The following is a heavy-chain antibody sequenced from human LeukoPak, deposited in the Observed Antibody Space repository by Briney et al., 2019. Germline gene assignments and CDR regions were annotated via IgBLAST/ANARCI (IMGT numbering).Heavy chain of an antibody. CDR3: ARPSGYCSSTSCRDY. D-gene: IGHD2-2*03. CDR1: GGSFSGYY. J-gene: IGHJ4*02. CDR2: INHSGST. Sequence: PSETLSLTCAVYGGSFSGYYWSWIRQPPGKGLEWIGEINHSGSTNYNPSLKSRVTISVDTSKNQFSLKLSSVTAADTAVYYCARPSGYCSSTSCRDYWGQGTLVTVSS. V-gene: IGHV4-34*01.